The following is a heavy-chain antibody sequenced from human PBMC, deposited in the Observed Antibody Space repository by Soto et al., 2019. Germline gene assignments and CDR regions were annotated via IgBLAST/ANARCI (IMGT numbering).Heavy chain of an antibody. J-gene: IGHJ6*02. CDR3: ASGFNYYDSSGYSPYYYYGMDV. Sequence: ASVKVSCKASGYTFTSYGISWVRQAPGQGLEWMGWISAYNGNTNYAQKLQGRVTMTTDTSTSTAYMELRSLRSDDTAVYYCASGFNYYDSSGYSPYYYYGMDVWGQGTTVTVS. CDR1: GYTFTSYG. CDR2: ISAYNGNT. V-gene: IGHV1-18*01. D-gene: IGHD3-22*01.